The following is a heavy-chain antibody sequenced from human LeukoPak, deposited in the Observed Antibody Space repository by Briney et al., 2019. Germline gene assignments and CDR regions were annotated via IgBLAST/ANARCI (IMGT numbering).Heavy chain of an antibody. J-gene: IGHJ4*02. D-gene: IGHD6-13*01. CDR1: GGSISSSSYY. V-gene: IGHV4-39*07. Sequence: PSETLSLTCTVSGGSISSSSYYWGWIRQPPGKGLEWIGSTYYSGSTYYNPSLKSRVTISVDTSKNQFSLKVSSVTAADTAVYYCARGSSWSYYFDYWGQGTLVTVSS. CDR2: TYYSGST. CDR3: ARGSSWSYYFDY.